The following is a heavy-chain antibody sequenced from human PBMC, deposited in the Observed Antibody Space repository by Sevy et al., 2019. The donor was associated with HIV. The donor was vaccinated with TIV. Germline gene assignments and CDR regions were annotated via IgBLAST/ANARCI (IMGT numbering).Heavy chain of an antibody. J-gene: IGHJ4*01. V-gene: IGHV3-23*01. CDR3: AKDILGWAFDY. CDR1: GFGLNGNA. Sequence: GGSLRLSCAASGFGLNGNAMSWVRQAPGKGLEWVAAIHGGDDTTHYGDSVKGRFTISRDSFKNILYPQMDSLRVEDTAVYYCAKDILGWAFDYWGHGTLVTVSS. CDR2: IHGGDDTT. D-gene: IGHD3-3*01.